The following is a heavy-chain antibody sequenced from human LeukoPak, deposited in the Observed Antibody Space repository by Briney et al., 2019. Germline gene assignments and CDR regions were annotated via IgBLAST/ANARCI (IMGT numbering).Heavy chain of an antibody. Sequence: GGSLRLSCAASGFTFSSYAMYWVRQAPGKGLEWVAVISYDGNNKYYADSVKGRFTISRDDSKNTLSLQMNSLRAEDTAVYYCARGAPERISSSTSYYFDYWGQGTLVTVSS. J-gene: IGHJ4*02. D-gene: IGHD6-6*01. CDR2: ISYDGNNK. CDR3: ARGAPERISSSTSYYFDY. V-gene: IGHV3-30-3*01. CDR1: GFTFSSYA.